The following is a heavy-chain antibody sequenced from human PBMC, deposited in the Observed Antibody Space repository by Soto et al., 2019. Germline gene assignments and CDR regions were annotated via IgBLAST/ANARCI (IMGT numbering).Heavy chain of an antibody. D-gene: IGHD3-22*01. Sequence: GGSLRLSCAASGFTFSSYSMNWVRQAPGKGLEWVSSISSSSSYIYYADSVKGRFTISRDNAKNSLYLQMNSLRAEDTAVYYCARDRDYYDSSGTSGDYHYWGQGTLVTVSS. V-gene: IGHV3-21*01. CDR3: ARDRDYYDSSGTSGDYHY. CDR2: ISSSSSYI. J-gene: IGHJ4*02. CDR1: GFTFSSYS.